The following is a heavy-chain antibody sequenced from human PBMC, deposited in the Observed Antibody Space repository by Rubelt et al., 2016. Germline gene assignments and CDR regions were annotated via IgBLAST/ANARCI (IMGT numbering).Heavy chain of an antibody. CDR2: IQFDGAAT. J-gene: IGHJ4*02. V-gene: IGHV3-33*08. CDR1: GFTFSSYA. Sequence: GGGVFQPGRSLRLSCAASGFTFSSYAMHWVRQAPGKGLEWLTVIQFDGAATYYADSVKGRFAISRDNSKNTLFLQVNSLRPEDTAIYYCSNSLNDWGQGTLVTVSS. CDR3: SNSLND. D-gene: IGHD2-8*01.